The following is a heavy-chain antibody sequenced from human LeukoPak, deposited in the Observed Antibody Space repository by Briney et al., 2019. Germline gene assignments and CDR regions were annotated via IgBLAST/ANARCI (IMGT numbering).Heavy chain of an antibody. D-gene: IGHD6-13*01. CDR1: GGSFSGYY. CDR2: INHSGST. J-gene: IGHJ4*02. CDR3: ARGPSGAAAAKTGVDY. V-gene: IGHV4-34*01. Sequence: SETLSLTCAVYGGSFSGYYWSWIRQPPGKGLEWIGEINHSGSTNYNPSLKSRVTISVGTSKNQFSLKLSSVTAADTAVYYCARGPSGAAAAKTGVDYWGQGTLVTVSS.